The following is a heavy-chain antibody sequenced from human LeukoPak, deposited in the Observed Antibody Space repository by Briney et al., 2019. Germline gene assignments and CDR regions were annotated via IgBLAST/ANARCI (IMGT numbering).Heavy chain of an antibody. CDR2: ISAYSGNT. V-gene: IGHV1-18*01. CDR3: ARALPFDWLFSSGDWFDP. CDR1: GYTFTSYG. J-gene: IGHJ5*02. Sequence: ASVKVSCKASGYTFTSYGISWVRQAPGQGLEWMGWISAYSGNTNYAQKLQGRVTMTTDTSTSTAYMELRSLRSDDTAVYYCARALPFDWLFSSGDWFDPWGQGTLVTVSS. D-gene: IGHD3-9*01.